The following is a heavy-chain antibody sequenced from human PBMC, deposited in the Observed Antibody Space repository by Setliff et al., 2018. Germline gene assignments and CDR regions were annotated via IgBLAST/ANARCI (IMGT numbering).Heavy chain of an antibody. CDR3: ARDNPIVGATDY. J-gene: IGHJ4*02. Sequence: SETLSLTCTVSGGSVSSGSYYWSWIRQPAGKGLEWIGRIYTSGSTNYNPSLKSRVAISVDTSKNQFSLRLSSVTAADTAVYYCARDNPIVGATDYWGQGILVTVSS. V-gene: IGHV4-61*02. CDR1: GGSVSSGSYY. D-gene: IGHD1-26*01. CDR2: IYTSGST.